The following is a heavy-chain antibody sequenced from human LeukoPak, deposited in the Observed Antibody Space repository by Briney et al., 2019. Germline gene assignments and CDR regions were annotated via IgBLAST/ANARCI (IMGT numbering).Heavy chain of an antibody. V-gene: IGHV3-7*01. D-gene: IGHD4-17*01. J-gene: IGHJ6*03. CDR1: GFTFGSYW. CDR3: ARDAPTVTTGYYYYYMDV. Sequence: GGSLRLSCAASGFTFGSYWMTWVRQAPGKGLEWEANIKEDGSEKYYVDSVKGRFTISRDNAKNSLYLQMNSLRDEDTAVYYCARDAPTVTTGYYYYYMDVWGKGTTVTVSS. CDR2: IKEDGSEK.